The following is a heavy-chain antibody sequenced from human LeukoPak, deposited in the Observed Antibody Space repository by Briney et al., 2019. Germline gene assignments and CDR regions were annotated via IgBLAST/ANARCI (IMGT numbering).Heavy chain of an antibody. CDR1: GYSFTTYW. D-gene: IGHD4-17*01. CDR2: IYPGESDT. CDR3: ARLDYAGYYFDY. Sequence: GEPLKISCKGSGYSFTTYWIGWVRHTPGKGMEWIGFIYPGESDTRYSTSFQGQVTISADKSISVADLQWSSLKASDTAMYYFARLDYAGYYFDYWGQGTLVTVSS. J-gene: IGHJ4*02. V-gene: IGHV5-51*01.